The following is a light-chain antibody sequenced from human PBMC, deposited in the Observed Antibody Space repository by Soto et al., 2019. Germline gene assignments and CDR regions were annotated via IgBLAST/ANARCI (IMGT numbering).Light chain of an antibody. Sequence: QSALTQPPSASGSPGQSVTISCSGTSSDVGGYNYVSWYQQHPGKAPKVMIYEVSKRPSGVPDRFSGSKSGNTASLTVSGLQAEDEADYYCSSSTCSNNVGFGGGTKVTVL. CDR1: SSDVGGYNY. CDR3: SSSTCSNNVG. J-gene: IGLJ3*02. V-gene: IGLV2-8*01. CDR2: EVS.